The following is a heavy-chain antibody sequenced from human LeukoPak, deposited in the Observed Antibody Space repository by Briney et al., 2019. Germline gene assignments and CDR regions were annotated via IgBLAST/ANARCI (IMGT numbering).Heavy chain of an antibody. J-gene: IGHJ6*03. CDR3: ARERATSSSSWYADYYYYYMDV. Sequence: SETLSLTCTVSGGSISSGSYYWSWIRQPAGKGLEWIGRIYTSGSTNYNPSLKSRVTISVDTSKNQFSLKLSSVTAADTAVYYCARERATSSSSWYADYYYYYMDVWGKGTTVTISS. D-gene: IGHD6-13*01. V-gene: IGHV4-61*02. CDR2: IYTSGST. CDR1: GGSISSGSYY.